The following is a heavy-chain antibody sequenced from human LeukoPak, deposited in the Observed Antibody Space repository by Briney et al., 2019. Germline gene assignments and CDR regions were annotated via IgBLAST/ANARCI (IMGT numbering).Heavy chain of an antibody. Sequence: PSETLCLTCTVSGDSISDYHWSWIRQPAGKGLEWIGRIINSGVTNYNPSLNSRVTISVDRSKNQFSLRLTSVTAADTAVYYCGTSEVGSSSYESYDYWGQGTQVTVSA. CDR1: GDSISDYH. CDR3: GTSEVGSSSYESYDY. V-gene: IGHV4-4*07. J-gene: IGHJ4*02. D-gene: IGHD1-26*01. CDR2: IINSGVT.